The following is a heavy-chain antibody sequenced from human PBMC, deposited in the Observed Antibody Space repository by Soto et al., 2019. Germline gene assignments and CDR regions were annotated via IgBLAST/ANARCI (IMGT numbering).Heavy chain of an antibody. J-gene: IGHJ6*03. CDR1: GFTFSSYS. V-gene: IGHV3-48*01. CDR2: ISSSSSTI. CDR3: ARDFAPTKWFGPNDFYMDV. D-gene: IGHD3-10*01. Sequence: PGGSLRLSCADSGFTFSSYSMNWVRQAPGKGLEWVSYISSSSSTIYYADSVKGRFTISRDNAKNSLYLQMNSLRAEDTAVYYCARDFAPTKWFGPNDFYMDVWGKGTTVTVSS.